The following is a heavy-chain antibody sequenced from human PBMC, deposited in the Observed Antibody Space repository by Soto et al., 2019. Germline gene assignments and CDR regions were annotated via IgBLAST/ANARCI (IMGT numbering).Heavy chain of an antibody. CDR2: IYSGGST. CDR3: ARDAFGRVTIFGAVYEGDYYCFYMDF. V-gene: IGHV3-66*01. D-gene: IGHD3-3*01. Sequence: EVQLVESGGGLVQPGGSLRLSCAASGFTVSSNYMSWVRQAPGKGLEWVSVIYSGGSTYYADSVKGRFTISRDNSKNTLYLQMNSLRSEDTAVYYCARDAFGRVTIFGAVYEGDYYCFYMDFWGKGTTVTVS. J-gene: IGHJ6*03. CDR1: GFTVSSNY.